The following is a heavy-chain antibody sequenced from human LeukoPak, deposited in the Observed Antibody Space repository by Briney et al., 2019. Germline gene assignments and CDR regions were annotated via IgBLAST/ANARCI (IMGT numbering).Heavy chain of an antibody. CDR3: ANSPEARLAARYYYYGMDV. D-gene: IGHD6-6*01. V-gene: IGHV3-30*18. J-gene: IGHJ6*02. Sequence: GRSLRLSCAASSFTFSIYGMQWVRQAPGTGLEWVAVISHDGTKKYYADSVKGRFTISRDNSENTLYLQMNSLKPEDTALYYCANSPEARLAARYYYYGMDVWGQGTTVTVSS. CDR2: ISHDGTKK. CDR1: SFTFSIYG.